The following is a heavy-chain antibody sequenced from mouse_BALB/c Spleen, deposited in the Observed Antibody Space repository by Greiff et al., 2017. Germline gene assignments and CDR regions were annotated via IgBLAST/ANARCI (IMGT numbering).Heavy chain of an antibody. Sequence: EVKLVESGGGLVKPGGSLKLSCAASGFTFSSFGMHWVRQAPEKGLEWVAYISSGSSTIYYADTVKGRFTISRDNPKNTLFLQMTSLRSEDTAMYYCAGGFAYWGQGTLVTVSA. CDR2: ISSGSSTI. J-gene: IGHJ3*01. V-gene: IGHV5-17*02. CDR1: GFTFSSFG. CDR3: AGGFAY.